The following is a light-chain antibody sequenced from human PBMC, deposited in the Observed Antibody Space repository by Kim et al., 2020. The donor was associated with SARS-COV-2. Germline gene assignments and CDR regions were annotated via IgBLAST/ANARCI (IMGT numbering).Light chain of an antibody. CDR3: ASWDDGLNGPV. V-gene: IGLV1-47*01. CDR1: MSNIGNNF. Sequence: GQSVPISCSGRMSNIGNNFVYWYQHRPGAAPKLLVYRNHERPSGVPDRFSGSKSDTSASLAITGLRSADEADYYCASWDDGLNGPVFGGGTQLTVL. J-gene: IGLJ3*02. CDR2: RNH.